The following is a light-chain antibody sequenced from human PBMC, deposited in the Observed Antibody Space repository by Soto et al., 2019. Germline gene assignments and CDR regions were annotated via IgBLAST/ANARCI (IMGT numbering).Light chain of an antibody. CDR3: QTWGTGLWV. J-gene: IGLJ3*02. CDR2: LNSDGSH. Sequence: QPVLTQSPSASASLGASVKLTCTLSSGHSNYAIAWHQQQPEKGPRYLMKLNSDGSHSKGDGIPDRFSGSSSGAERYLTISSLQSEDEADYYCQTWGTGLWVFGGGTK. V-gene: IGLV4-69*01. CDR1: SGHSNYA.